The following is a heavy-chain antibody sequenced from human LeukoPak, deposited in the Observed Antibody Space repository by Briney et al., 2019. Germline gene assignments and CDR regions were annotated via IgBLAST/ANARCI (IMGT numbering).Heavy chain of an antibody. V-gene: IGHV3-30*18. CDR2: ISFDGSTK. CDR3: AKRPTIAAAGGGFYFDS. J-gene: IGHJ4*02. D-gene: IGHD6-13*01. Sequence: GGSLRLPCAASGFTFGNYGMHWVRQTPGKGLEWVAIISFDGSTKYYADSVKGRFTISRDNSKNTLFLQMNSLRTEDTAVYYCAKRPTIAAAGGGFYFDSWGQGTLVTVSS. CDR1: GFTFGNYG.